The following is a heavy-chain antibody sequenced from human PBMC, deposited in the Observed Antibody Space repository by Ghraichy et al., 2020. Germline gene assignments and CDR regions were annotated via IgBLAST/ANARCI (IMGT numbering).Heavy chain of an antibody. Sequence: SETLSLTCTVSGGPITSYYWSWIRQPPGKGLEWIGYVYFSGITSYNPSLESRVTMSVDTSANQFSLKLSSVTASDTAIYYCARLSAYYYDTSGYSFDYWGQGTLLTVSS. CDR3: ARLSAYYYDTSGYSFDY. CDR1: GGPITSYY. V-gene: IGHV4-59*08. D-gene: IGHD3-22*01. CDR2: VYFSGIT. J-gene: IGHJ4*02.